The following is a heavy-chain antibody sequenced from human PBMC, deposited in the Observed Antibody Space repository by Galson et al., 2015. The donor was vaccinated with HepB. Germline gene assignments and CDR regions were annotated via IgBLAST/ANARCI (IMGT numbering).Heavy chain of an antibody. V-gene: IGHV3-7*03. Sequence: SLRLSSAASGFTFSSYWMSWVRQAPGKGLEWVANIKQDGSEKYYVDSVKGRFTISRDNAKNSLYLQMNSLRAEDTAVYYCASITYYYDSSGYDYWGQGTLVTVSS. D-gene: IGHD3-22*01. CDR1: GFTFSSYW. CDR3: ASITYYYDSSGYDY. CDR2: IKQDGSEK. J-gene: IGHJ4*02.